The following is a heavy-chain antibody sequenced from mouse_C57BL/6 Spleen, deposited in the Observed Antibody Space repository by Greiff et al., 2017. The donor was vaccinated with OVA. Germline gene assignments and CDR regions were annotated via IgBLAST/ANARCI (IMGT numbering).Heavy chain of an antibody. CDR3: ARSGNYCEYFDV. CDR2: IDPSDSET. J-gene: IGHJ1*03. V-gene: IGHV1-52*01. D-gene: IGHD2-1*01. Sequence: QVQLQQPGAELVRPGSSVKLSCKASGYTFTSYWMHWVKQRPIQGLEWIGNIDPSDSETHYNQKFKDKATLTVDKSSSTAYMQLSSLTSEDSAVYYCARSGNYCEYFDVWGTGTTVTVSS. CDR1: GYTFTSYW.